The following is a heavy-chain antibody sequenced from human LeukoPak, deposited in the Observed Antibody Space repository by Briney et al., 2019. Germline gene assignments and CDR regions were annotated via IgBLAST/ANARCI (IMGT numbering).Heavy chain of an antibody. J-gene: IGHJ6*03. V-gene: IGHV1-2*02. D-gene: IGHD1-26*01. Sequence: ASVKVSCKASGYTFTGYYIHWVRQAPGQGLEWMGWINPNSGGTDYAQKFQGRVTMTRDTSISTAYMDLSSLRSDDTAVYYCARGGGSYPSYYYYMDVWGKGTTVTISS. CDR1: GYTFTGYY. CDR2: INPNSGGT. CDR3: ARGGGSYPSYYYYMDV.